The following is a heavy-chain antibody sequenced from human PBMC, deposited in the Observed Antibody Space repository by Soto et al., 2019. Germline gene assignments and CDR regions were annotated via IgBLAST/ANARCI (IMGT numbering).Heavy chain of an antibody. CDR1: GFIFSSYA. Sequence: PGRSLRLSCAASGFIFSSYAMGWVRQAPGKGLEWVSAISGSGGSTYYADPVKGRFTISRDNSKNTLYLQMNSLRAEDTAVYYCAKAFLWCGELLSDFDNWGQGTLVTVSS. V-gene: IGHV3-23*01. CDR2: ISGSGGST. J-gene: IGHJ4*02. CDR3: AKAFLWCGELLSDFDN. D-gene: IGHD3-10*01.